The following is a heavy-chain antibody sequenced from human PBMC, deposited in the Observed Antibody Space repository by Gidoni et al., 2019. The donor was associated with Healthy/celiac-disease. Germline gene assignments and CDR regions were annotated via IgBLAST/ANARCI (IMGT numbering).Heavy chain of an antibody. CDR2: ISSSSSYI. D-gene: IGHD3-3*01. CDR3: AREGIGFLEWVGNDY. J-gene: IGHJ4*02. CDR1: GFTFSSYS. V-gene: IGHV3-21*01. Sequence: EVQLVESGGGLVKPGGSLRLSCAAPGFTFSSYSMNWVRQAPGKGLEWVSSISSSSSYIYYADSVKGRFTISRDNAKNSLYLQMNSLRAEDTAVYYCAREGIGFLEWVGNDYWGQGTLVTVSS.